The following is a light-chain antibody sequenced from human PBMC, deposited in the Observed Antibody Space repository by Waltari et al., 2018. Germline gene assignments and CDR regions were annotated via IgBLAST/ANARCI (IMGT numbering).Light chain of an antibody. CDR2: DVS. CDR1: SNDVGGYTY. Sequence: QSALTQPRSVSGSPGQSVTISCTGTSNDVGGYTYVSWYEQPPGKAPKLMIDDVSKRPSGVPDRFSGSKSGNTASLTISGLQAEDEADYYCCSYAGSYTVLFGGGTRLTVL. CDR3: CSYAGSYTVL. J-gene: IGLJ2*01. V-gene: IGLV2-11*01.